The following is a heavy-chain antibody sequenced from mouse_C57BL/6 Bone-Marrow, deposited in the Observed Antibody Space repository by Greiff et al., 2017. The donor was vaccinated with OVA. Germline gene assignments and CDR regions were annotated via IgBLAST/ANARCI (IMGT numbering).Heavy chain of an antibody. CDR1: GYTFTSYW. V-gene: IGHV1-55*01. Sequence: VQLQQPGAELVKPGASVKMSCKASGYTFTSYWITWVKQRPGQGLEWIGDIYPGSGSTKYNEKFKGKATLTVDTSSSTAYMELHSLTSEDSAVYFCARAGPPGFAYWGQGTLVTVSA. J-gene: IGHJ3*01. D-gene: IGHD6-1*01. CDR3: ARAGPPGFAY. CDR2: IYPGSGST.